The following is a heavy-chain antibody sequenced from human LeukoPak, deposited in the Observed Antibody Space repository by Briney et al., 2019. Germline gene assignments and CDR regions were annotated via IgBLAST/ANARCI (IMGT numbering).Heavy chain of an antibody. D-gene: IGHD6-13*01. Sequence: PGGSLRLSCAASGFTFSSYAISWVRQAPGKGLEWVSAISGSGGSTYYADSVKGRFTISRDNSKNTLYLQMNSLRAEDTAVYYCVGRQQLGPLFGWGQGTLVTVSS. V-gene: IGHV3-23*01. CDR2: ISGSGGST. CDR3: VGRQQLGPLFG. CDR1: GFTFSSYA. J-gene: IGHJ4*02.